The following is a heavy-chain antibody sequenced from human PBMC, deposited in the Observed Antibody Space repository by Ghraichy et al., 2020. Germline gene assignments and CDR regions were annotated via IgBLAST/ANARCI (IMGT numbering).Heavy chain of an antibody. J-gene: IGHJ6*02. Sequence: ASVKVSCKASGYTFTGYYMHWVRQAPGQGLEWMGWINPNSGGTNYAQKFQGWVTMTRDTSISTAYMELSRLRSDDTAVYYCAREKVTVTPDTYYYYYGMDVWGQGTTVTVSS. V-gene: IGHV1-2*04. CDR3: AREKVTVTPDTYYYYYGMDV. D-gene: IGHD4-11*01. CDR1: GYTFTGYY. CDR2: INPNSGGT.